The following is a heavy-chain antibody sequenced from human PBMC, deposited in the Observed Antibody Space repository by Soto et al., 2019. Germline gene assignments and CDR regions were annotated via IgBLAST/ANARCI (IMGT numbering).Heavy chain of an antibody. J-gene: IGHJ4*02. CDR1: GFTFSSYG. Sequence: GGSLRLSCAASGFTFSSYGMHWVRQAPGKGLEWVAVISYDGSNKYYADSVKGRFTISRDNSKNTLYLQMNSLRAEDTAVYYCAKDSDFIAAAGSTFDYWGQGTLVTVSS. CDR3: AKDSDFIAAAGSTFDY. D-gene: IGHD6-13*01. CDR2: ISYDGSNK. V-gene: IGHV3-30*18.